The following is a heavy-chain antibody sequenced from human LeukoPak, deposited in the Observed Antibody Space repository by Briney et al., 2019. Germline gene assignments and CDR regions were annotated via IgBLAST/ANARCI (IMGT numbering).Heavy chain of an antibody. J-gene: IGHJ4*02. D-gene: IGHD3-22*01. Sequence: SETLSLTCTVSGGSISNYYWNWIRQPPGKGLEWIGYIYYSGTTNYNPSLKSRVSMSVDTSKNQFSLKLSSVTAADTAVYYCARGVGSGYPDYWGQGTLVTVSS. V-gene: IGHV4-59*01. CDR3: ARGVGSGYPDY. CDR2: IYYSGTT. CDR1: GGSISNYY.